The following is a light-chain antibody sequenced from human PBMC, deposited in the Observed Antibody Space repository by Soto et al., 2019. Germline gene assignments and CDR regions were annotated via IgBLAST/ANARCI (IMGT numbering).Light chain of an antibody. V-gene: IGKV3-20*01. Sequence: EIVFTQSPGTPSFSPGEKDTLSCRASQSVSSSYLAWYQQKPGQAPRLLIYGASSRATGIPDRFSGSGSGTDFTLTISRLEPEDFAVYYCQQYGSSPRTFGQGTKVDI. CDR2: GAS. CDR3: QQYGSSPRT. CDR1: QSVSSSY. J-gene: IGKJ1*01.